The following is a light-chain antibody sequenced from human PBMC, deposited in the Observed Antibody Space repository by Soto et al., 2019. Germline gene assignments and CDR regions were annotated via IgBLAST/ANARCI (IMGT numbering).Light chain of an antibody. CDR2: DAS. J-gene: IGKJ4*01. V-gene: IGKV1-5*01. CDR1: QIISTS. Sequence: DIQMTQSPSTLSSSVGDRVTISCRASQIISTSLAWYQQKPGKAPKLLVFDASSLESGVPSRFSGSGSGTEFTLTISSLQPDDFATYYSQQYNSPVTFGGGTQVEIK. CDR3: QQYNSPVT.